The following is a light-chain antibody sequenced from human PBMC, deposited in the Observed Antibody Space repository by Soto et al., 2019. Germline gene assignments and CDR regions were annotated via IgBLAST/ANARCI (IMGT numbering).Light chain of an antibody. Sequence: EAVLTQSPATLSLSPGERATLSCRASESVRDELGWYQQKPGQAPRLLIFDSSNRATGIPARFSGRGYGTDFTLSISSLEPEDFAVYYCQQRLSWPITFGQGTRLEI. V-gene: IGKV3-11*01. CDR3: QQRLSWPIT. CDR2: DSS. J-gene: IGKJ5*01. CDR1: ESVRDE.